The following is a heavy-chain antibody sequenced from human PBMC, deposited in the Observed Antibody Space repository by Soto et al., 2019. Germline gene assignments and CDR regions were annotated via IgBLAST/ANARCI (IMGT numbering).Heavy chain of an antibody. CDR2: INPNSGGT. Sequence: GASVKVSCKASGYTFTGYYMHWVRQAPGQGLEWMGWINPNSGGTNYAQKFQGWVTMTRDTSISTAYMELSRLRSDDTAVYYCACTYYISTSCSLYGMDVWGQGTTVTVS. CDR1: GYTFTGYY. J-gene: IGHJ6*02. V-gene: IGHV1-2*04. D-gene: IGHD2-2*01. CDR3: ACTYYISTSCSLYGMDV.